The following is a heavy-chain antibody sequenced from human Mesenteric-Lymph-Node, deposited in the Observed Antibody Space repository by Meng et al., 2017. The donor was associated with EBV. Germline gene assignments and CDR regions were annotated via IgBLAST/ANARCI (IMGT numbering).Heavy chain of an antibody. J-gene: IGHJ4*02. CDR3: ARAMVDY. CDR1: GFSFSSYW. CDR2: ISRYATIT. V-gene: IGHV3-74*01. Sequence: QLMDSECVLVQRGGSLRLSGAASGFSFSSYWMPWVRQPPGKGLMWLARISRYATITNYADSVKGQFPISRDNAKNTLYLQMNSLRVEDTAMYYCARAMVDYWGQGTLVTVSS. D-gene: IGHD2-8*01.